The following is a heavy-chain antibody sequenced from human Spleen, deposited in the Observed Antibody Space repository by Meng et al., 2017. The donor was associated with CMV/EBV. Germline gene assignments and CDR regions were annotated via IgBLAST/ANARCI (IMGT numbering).Heavy chain of an antibody. CDR3: ARRGPSYCGVDCLAWFDP. V-gene: IGHV1-18*01. Sequence: YPFSSYGINWVRQAPGQGLEWMGWIRVYNGDTKYAQKFQGRVTMTTDTSTSTAYMGRRSLRSDDTAVYYCARRGPSYCGVDCLAWFDPWGQGTLVTVSS. D-gene: IGHD2-21*01. CDR2: IRVYNGDT. CDR1: YPFSSYG. J-gene: IGHJ5*02.